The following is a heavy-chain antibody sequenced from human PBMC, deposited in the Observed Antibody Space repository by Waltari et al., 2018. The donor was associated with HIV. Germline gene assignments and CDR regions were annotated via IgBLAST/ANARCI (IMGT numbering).Heavy chain of an antibody. D-gene: IGHD5-18*01. CDR3: ARVQTGVDTAMVNRYFDL. CDR1: VGSISSSSYY. CDR2: IYYSGST. V-gene: IGHV4-39*01. Sequence: QLQLQESGPGLVKPSETLSLTCTVSVGSISSSSYYWGWIRQPPGKGLEWIGSIYYSGSTYYNPPLKSRVTISVDTSKNQFSLKLSSVTAADTAVYYCARVQTGVDTAMVNRYFDLWGRGTLVTVSS. J-gene: IGHJ2*01.